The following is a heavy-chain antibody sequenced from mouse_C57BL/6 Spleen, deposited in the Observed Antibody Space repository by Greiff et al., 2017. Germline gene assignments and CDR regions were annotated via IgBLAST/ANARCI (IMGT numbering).Heavy chain of an antibody. D-gene: IGHD2-3*01. Sequence: QVQLQQPGAELARPGASVKLSCKASGYTFTSYGISWVKQRTGQGLEWIGEIYPRSGNTYYNEKFKGKATLTADKSSSTAYMELRSLTSEDSAVYFCARGDYGYYAFAYWGQGTLVTVSA. CDR1: GYTFTSYG. CDR2: IYPRSGNT. V-gene: IGHV1-81*01. CDR3: ARGDYGYYAFAY. J-gene: IGHJ3*01.